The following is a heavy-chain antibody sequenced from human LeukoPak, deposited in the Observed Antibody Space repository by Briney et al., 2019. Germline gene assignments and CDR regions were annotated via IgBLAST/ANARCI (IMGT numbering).Heavy chain of an antibody. J-gene: IGHJ4*02. D-gene: IGHD3-10*01. Sequence: PSETLSLTCAVYGGSFSGYYWSWIRQPPGKGLEWIGEINHSGSTNYNPSLKSRVTISVDTSKNQFSLKLSSVTAADTAVYYYARGYYHFDYWGQGTLVTVSS. V-gene: IGHV4-34*01. CDR3: ARGYYHFDY. CDR1: GGSFSGYY. CDR2: INHSGST.